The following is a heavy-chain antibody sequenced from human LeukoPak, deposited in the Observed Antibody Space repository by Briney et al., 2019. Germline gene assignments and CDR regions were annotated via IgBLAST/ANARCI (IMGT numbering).Heavy chain of an antibody. CDR1: GFTFSSYS. CDR3: AKGRTTTVRFLIDY. Sequence: GGSLRLSCAASGFTFSSYSMDWVRQAPGKGLEWVSYISSSSSSPIYYADSVKGRFAISRDNAKNSLYLQMNSLRAEDTAVYYCAKGRTTTVRFLIDYWGQGTLVTVSS. V-gene: IGHV3-48*01. D-gene: IGHD4-17*01. CDR2: ISSSSSSPI. J-gene: IGHJ4*02.